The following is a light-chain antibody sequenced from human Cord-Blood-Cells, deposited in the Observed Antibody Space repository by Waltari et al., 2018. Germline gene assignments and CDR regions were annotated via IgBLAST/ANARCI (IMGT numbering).Light chain of an antibody. Sequence: SYELTQPPSVSVSPGQTASITCSGDQLGDKYACWYQQKPGQSPVLVIYQDSKRPSGIPERFSGSNSGNTASLTISGTQARDEADYYCQAWDSSDVVVGGGTKLTVL. J-gene: IGLJ2*01. CDR3: QAWDSSDVV. CDR2: QDS. CDR1: QLGDKY. V-gene: IGLV3-1*01.